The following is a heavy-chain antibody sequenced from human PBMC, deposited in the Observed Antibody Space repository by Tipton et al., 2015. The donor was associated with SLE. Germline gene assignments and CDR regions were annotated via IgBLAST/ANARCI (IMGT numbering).Heavy chain of an antibody. D-gene: IGHD1-14*01. Sequence: TLSLTYTVSGGSISSGNYYWSWIRQPAGKGLEWIGRMYTSGSAKYNPSLKSRVTISVDTSKDQFSLKMSSVTAADTAVYYCARSPGTGYFQHWGQDTLVTVFS. J-gene: IGHJ1*01. CDR1: GGSISSGNYY. CDR2: MYTSGSA. V-gene: IGHV4-61*02. CDR3: ARSPGTGYFQH.